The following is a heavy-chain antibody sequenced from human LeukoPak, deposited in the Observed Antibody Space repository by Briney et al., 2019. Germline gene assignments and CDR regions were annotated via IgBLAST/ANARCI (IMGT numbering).Heavy chain of an antibody. Sequence: GGSLRVSCAASGFTFNNYAASWVRQAPGKGLEWVSAFVGGDTTYYADSVKGRFTISRDNSRNTLYLQMNTLRAEDTAVYYCAKQARYSNFWSGYLYYFDYWGQGTLVTVSS. CDR2: FVGGDTT. V-gene: IGHV3-23*01. CDR1: GFTFNNYA. CDR3: AKQARYSNFWSGYLYYFDY. D-gene: IGHD3-3*01. J-gene: IGHJ4*02.